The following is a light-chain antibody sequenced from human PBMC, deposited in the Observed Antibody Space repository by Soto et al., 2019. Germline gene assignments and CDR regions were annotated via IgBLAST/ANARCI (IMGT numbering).Light chain of an antibody. CDR1: QSVSTNY. Sequence: EIVLTQSAATLSFSPVERAGLSCGGSQSVSTNYLAWYQQNPGLAPRPPIYDASNRATGIPARFSGSGSGTDFTLTISSLEPEDFAVYYCQQRSNWATFGPGTKVDI. J-gene: IGKJ3*01. V-gene: IGKV3D-20*02. CDR2: DAS. CDR3: QQRSNWAT.